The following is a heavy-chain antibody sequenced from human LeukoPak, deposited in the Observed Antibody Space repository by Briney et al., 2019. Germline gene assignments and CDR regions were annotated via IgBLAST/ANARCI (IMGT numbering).Heavy chain of an antibody. Sequence: SETLSLTCTVSGGSISSRPYYWGWVRQPPGKGLEWIGTISYSGTTYYSPSLKSRVTILLDTSKNQFSLKLSSVTAADTAIYYCARDFSSSSTVYYYYYMDVWGKGTTVTVSS. CDR2: ISYSGTT. CDR3: ARDFSSSSTVYYYYYMDV. V-gene: IGHV4-39*07. CDR1: GGSISSRPYY. J-gene: IGHJ6*03. D-gene: IGHD6-6*01.